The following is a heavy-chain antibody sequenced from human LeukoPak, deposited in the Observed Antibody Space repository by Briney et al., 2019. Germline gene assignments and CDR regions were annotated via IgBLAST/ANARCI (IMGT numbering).Heavy chain of an antibody. CDR3: AKLMGRYCSSTSCYATDY. V-gene: IGHV3-23*01. D-gene: IGHD2-2*01. CDR1: GFTFSSYA. Sequence: GGSLRLSCAASGFTFSSYAMSWVRQAPGKGLEWVSAISGSGGSTYYADSVKGRFTISRDNSKNTLYLQMNSLRAEDTAVYYCAKLMGRYCSSTSCYATDYWGQGTLVTVSS. J-gene: IGHJ4*02. CDR2: ISGSGGST.